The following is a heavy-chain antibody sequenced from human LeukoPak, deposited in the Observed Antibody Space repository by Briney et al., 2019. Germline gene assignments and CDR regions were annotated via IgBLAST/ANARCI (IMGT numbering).Heavy chain of an antibody. CDR3: ARHSTYSDILNGYPGALNLHNWFDP. CDR2: IYYSGST. Sequence: PSETLSLTCTGSGCSISSYYWSWIRQPPGKGLEWIGDIYYSGSTNYNPSLKSRVTISVDTSKKQFSLKLSSVTAADTAVYYCARHSTYSDILNGYPGALNLHNWFDPWGQGTLVTVSS. D-gene: IGHD3-9*01. CDR1: GCSISSYY. V-gene: IGHV4-59*08. J-gene: IGHJ5*02.